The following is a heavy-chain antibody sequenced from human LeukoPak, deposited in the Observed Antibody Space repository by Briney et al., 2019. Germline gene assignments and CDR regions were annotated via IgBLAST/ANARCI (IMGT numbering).Heavy chain of an antibody. CDR2: INSDGSST. V-gene: IGHV3-74*01. CDR3: TRRALGGNYYYYMDV. CDR1: GFTFSSYW. J-gene: IGHJ6*03. Sequence: GGSLRLSCAASGFTFSSYWMHWVRQAPGKGLVWVSRINSDGSSTSYADSVKGRFTISRDNAKNTLYLQMNSLRAEDTAVYYCTRRALGGNYYYYMDVWGKGTTVTVSS. D-gene: IGHD3-10*01.